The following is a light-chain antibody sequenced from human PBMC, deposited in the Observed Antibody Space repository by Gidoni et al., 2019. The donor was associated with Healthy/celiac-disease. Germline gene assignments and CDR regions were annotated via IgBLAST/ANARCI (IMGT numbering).Light chain of an antibody. J-gene: IGKJ5*01. V-gene: IGKV3-11*01. CDR3: QQRSNWPAIT. CDR1: QSVSSY. Sequence: DIVLTQSPAPLSSSPGERATLTCRARQSVSSYLAWYQQQPGQAPRLLIYDASNRSTGIPARFSGSGSGTDFTLTISSLEPEDFAVYHCQQRSNWPAITFGQGTRLEIK. CDR2: DAS.